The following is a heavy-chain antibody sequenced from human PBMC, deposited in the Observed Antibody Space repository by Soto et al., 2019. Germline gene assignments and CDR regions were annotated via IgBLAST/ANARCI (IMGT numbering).Heavy chain of an antibody. CDR2: ISYDGSNK. CDR3: AKIGIITNPFDY. J-gene: IGHJ4*02. Sequence: GSLRLSCAASGFTFSSYGMHWVRQAPGKGLEWVAVISYDGSNKYYADSVKGRFTISRDNSKNTLYLQMNSLRAEDTAVYYCAKIGIITNPFDYWGQGTLVTVSS. V-gene: IGHV3-30*18. D-gene: IGHD3-22*01. CDR1: GFTFSSYG.